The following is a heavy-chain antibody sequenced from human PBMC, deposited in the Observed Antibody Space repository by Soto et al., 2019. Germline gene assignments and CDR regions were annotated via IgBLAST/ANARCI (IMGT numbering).Heavy chain of an antibody. CDR3: ARRRYCGYDCYHKHYYGMDV. V-gene: IGHV1-69*08. J-gene: IGHJ6*02. CDR1: GDTFSSYA. D-gene: IGHD2-21*01. Sequence: QVQLVQSGAELKKTGSSVKVSCRASGDTFSSYAVNWVRQAPGRGLEWMGRIITVLGTTDYAQNFKGRLTITAEKATKTVYMELSSLRSEDTAVYYCARRRYCGYDCYHKHYYGMDVWGHGPTVTVAS. CDR2: IITVLGTT.